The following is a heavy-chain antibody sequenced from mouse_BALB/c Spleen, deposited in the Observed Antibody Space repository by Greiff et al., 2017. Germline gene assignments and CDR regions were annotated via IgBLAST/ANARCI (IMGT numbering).Heavy chain of an antibody. J-gene: IGHJ4*01. CDR1: GYSFTGYF. CDR2: INPYNGDT. D-gene: IGHD2-4*01. CDR3: AREGLPLAYAMDY. Sequence: VQLQQSGPELVKPGASVKISCKASGYSFTGYFMNWVMQSHGKSLEWIGRINPYNGDTFYNQKFKGKATLTVDKSSSTAHMELRSLASEDSAVYYCAREGLPLAYAMDYWGQGTSVTVSS. V-gene: IGHV1-20*02.